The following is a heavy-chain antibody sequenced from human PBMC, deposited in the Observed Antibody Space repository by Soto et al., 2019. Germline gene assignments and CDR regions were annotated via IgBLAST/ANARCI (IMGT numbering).Heavy chain of an antibody. Sequence: QVQLVQSGAEVKKPGASVKVSCKASGYTFTSYGISWVRQSPGQVLAWMGWISAYNGNTNYAQKLQGRVTMTTDTSTSPAYMELRSLRSDDTAVYYCARDRKGQARTIYTWNDGALDYWGQGTLVTVSS. V-gene: IGHV1-18*01. D-gene: IGHD1-1*01. CDR1: GYTFTSYG. CDR2: ISAYNGNT. J-gene: IGHJ4*02. CDR3: ARDRKGQARTIYTWNDGALDY.